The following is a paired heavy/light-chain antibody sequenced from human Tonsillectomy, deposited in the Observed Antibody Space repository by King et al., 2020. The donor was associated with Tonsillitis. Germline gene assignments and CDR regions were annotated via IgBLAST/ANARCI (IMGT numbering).Light chain of an antibody. Sequence: DIQMTQSPSSLSASVGDRVTITCRASQSISNYLNWYQQKPGKVPKLLIYAASSLQSGVPSRFSGSGSGTDFTLTISSLQPEDFATYYCQQSYGTRMYTFGQGTNLEIK. J-gene: IGKJ2*01. CDR1: QSISNY. CDR2: AAS. V-gene: IGKV1-39*01. CDR3: QQSYGTRMYT.
Heavy chain of an antibody. D-gene: IGHD2-2*02. J-gene: IGHJ6*03. CDR1: GYTLTSYG. Sequence: QVQLVQSGAEVKKPGASVKVSCKASGYTLTSYGISWVRQAPGQGLEWMGWISAYNDNTTYAQNFQGRVTMTTDTSTSTAYMELRSLRSDDTAVYYCARDCHVPAAIRHYYYHYMDVWGKGTTVTVSS. V-gene: IGHV1-18*01. CDR2: ISAYNDNT. CDR3: ARDCHVPAAIRHYYYHYMDV.